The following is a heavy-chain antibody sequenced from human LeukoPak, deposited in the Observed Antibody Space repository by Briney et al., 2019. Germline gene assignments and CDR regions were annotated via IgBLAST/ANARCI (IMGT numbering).Heavy chain of an antibody. CDR2: ISAYNGNT. CDR3: ARDIVATTSMHWFDP. V-gene: IGHV1-18*01. Sequence: ASVKVSCKASGYTFTSYGISWVRQAPGQGLEWMGWISAYNGNTNYAQKLQGRVTMTTDTSTSTAYMELRSLRSDDTAVYYCARDIVATTSMHWFDPWGQGTLVTVSS. D-gene: IGHD5-12*01. J-gene: IGHJ5*02. CDR1: GYTFTSYG.